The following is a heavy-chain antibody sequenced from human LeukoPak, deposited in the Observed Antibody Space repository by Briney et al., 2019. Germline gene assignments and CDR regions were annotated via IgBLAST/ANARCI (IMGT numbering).Heavy chain of an antibody. CDR2: INSDGSST. J-gene: IGHJ4*02. D-gene: IGHD6-13*01. V-gene: IGHV3-74*01. CDR3: ARVQMRYSSSWSTPGY. CDR1: GFTFSSYW. Sequence: GGSLRLSCAASGFTFSSYWMHWVRQAPGKGLVWVSRINSDGSSTSYADSVKGRLTISRDNSKNTLYLQMNSLRAEDTAVYYCARVQMRYSSSWSTPGYWGQGTLVTVSS.